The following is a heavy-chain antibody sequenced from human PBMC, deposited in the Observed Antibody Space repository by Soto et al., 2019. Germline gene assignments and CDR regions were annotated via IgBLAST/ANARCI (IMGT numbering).Heavy chain of an antibody. CDR1: GGSVSSGSYY. D-gene: IGHD3-3*01. Sequence: ETLSLTCSVSGGSVSSGSYYWSWILQPPGKGLEWIGYVYYSGGTNYNPSLKSRVTMSVDTSKNQFSLKLSSVTAADTAVYYCARVHYDFWSGYHGYYGMDVWGQGTTVTVSS. CDR3: ARVHYDFWSGYHGYYGMDV. V-gene: IGHV4-61*01. J-gene: IGHJ6*02. CDR2: VYYSGGT.